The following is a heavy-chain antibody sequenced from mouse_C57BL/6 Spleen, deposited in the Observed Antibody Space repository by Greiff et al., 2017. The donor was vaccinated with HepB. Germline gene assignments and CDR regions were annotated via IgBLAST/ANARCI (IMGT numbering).Heavy chain of an antibody. D-gene: IGHD2-5*01. V-gene: IGHV5-17*01. Sequence: EVKVVESGGGLVKPGGSLKLSCAASGFTFSDYGMHWVRQAPEKGLEWVAYISSGSSTIYYADTVKGRFTISRDNAKNTLFLQMTSLRSEDTAMYYCARGYYSNYDWYFDVWGTGTTVTVSS. CDR2: ISSGSSTI. CDR1: GFTFSDYG. J-gene: IGHJ1*03. CDR3: ARGYYSNYDWYFDV.